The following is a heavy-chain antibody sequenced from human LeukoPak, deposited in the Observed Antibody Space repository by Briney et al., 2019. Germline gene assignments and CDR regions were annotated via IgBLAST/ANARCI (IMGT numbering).Heavy chain of an antibody. J-gene: IGHJ4*02. CDR3: ATGESNGFDY. CDR2: IYYSGST. CDR1: GGSISSYY. D-gene: IGHD7-27*01. Sequence: SETLSLTCTVSGGSISSYYWSWIRQPPGKGLEWIGYIYYSGSTNYNPSLKSRVTISVDTSKNQFSLKLSSVTAADTAVYYCATGESNGFDYWGRGTLVTVSS. V-gene: IGHV4-59*01.